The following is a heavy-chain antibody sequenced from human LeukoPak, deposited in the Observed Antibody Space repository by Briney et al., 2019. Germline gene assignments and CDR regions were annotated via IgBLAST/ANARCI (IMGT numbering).Heavy chain of an antibody. CDR2: INHSGST. J-gene: IGHJ6*03. D-gene: IGHD6-6*01. CDR3: ARQAARPYYYYYMDV. CDR1: GGSFSGYY. Sequence: PSETLSLTCAVYGGSFSGYYWSWIRQPPGKGLEWIGEINHSGSTNYNPSLKSRVTISVDTSKNQFSLKLSSVTAADTAVYYCARQAARPYYYYYMDVWGKGTTVIVSS. V-gene: IGHV4-34*01.